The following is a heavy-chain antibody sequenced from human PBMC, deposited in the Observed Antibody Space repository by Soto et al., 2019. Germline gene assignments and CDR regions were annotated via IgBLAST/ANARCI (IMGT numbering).Heavy chain of an antibody. D-gene: IGHD2-2*01. Sequence: GSGPTLVNPTETLTLTCTVSGLSLSNGRLGVSWIRQPPGKALEWLAHSFSNDDKSYSTSLKSRLTISKDTSRSQVVLTMTNMHPVDSATYYCALIKDCSRTGCYLASFDPWGQGTLVTVSS. J-gene: IGHJ5*02. CDR2: SFSNDDK. V-gene: IGHV2-26*01. CDR3: ALIKDCSRTGCYLASFDP. CDR1: GLSLSNGRLG.